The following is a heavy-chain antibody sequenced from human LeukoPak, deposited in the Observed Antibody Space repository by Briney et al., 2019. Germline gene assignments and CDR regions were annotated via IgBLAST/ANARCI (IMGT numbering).Heavy chain of an antibody. D-gene: IGHD3-16*01. Sequence: GGSLRLSCAASGFTVSINYMSCVRQAPGKGLEWGSVFYSGGSTYYADSVKCRFTISRDNSKNTLYLQMNSLRVEDTAVYYCARDGGRNSPDAFDLWGQGTMVTVSS. CDR3: ARDGGRNSPDAFDL. J-gene: IGHJ3*01. CDR1: GFTVSINY. V-gene: IGHV3-53*01. CDR2: FYSGGST.